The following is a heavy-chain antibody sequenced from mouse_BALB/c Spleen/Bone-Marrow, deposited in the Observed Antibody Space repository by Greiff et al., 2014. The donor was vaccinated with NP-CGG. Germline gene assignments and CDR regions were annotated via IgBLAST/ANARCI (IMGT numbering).Heavy chain of an antibody. CDR1: GFTFSSSY. D-gene: IGHD4-1*01. V-gene: IGHV1-84*02. Sequence: QVQLKESGAELVKPGASVKLSCKTSGFTFSSSYISWLKQKPGQSLEWIAWIYAGTGSTSYNQKFTGKAQLTVDTSSSTAYMQFSSLAPEDSAIYYCARQFWDPYYAMDYWGQGTSVTVSS. J-gene: IGHJ4*01. CDR2: IYAGTGST. CDR3: ARQFWDPYYAMDY.